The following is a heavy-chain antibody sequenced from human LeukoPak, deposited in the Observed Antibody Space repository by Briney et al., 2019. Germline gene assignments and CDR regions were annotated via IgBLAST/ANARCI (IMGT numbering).Heavy chain of an antibody. J-gene: IGHJ5*02. Sequence: GASVKVSRKASGYTFTSYGISWVRQAPGQGLEWMGWISAYNGNTNYAQKLQGRVTMTTDTSTSTAYMELRSLRSDDTAVYYCARDREALYYYGSGSPLFWFDPWGQGTLVTVSS. CDR1: GYTFTSYG. CDR2: ISAYNGNT. CDR3: ARDREALYYYGSGSPLFWFDP. D-gene: IGHD3-10*01. V-gene: IGHV1-18*01.